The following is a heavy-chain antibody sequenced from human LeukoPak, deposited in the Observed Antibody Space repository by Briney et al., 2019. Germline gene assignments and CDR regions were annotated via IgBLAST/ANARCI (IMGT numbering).Heavy chain of an antibody. Sequence: SETLSLTCTVSGGSISSYYWSWLRQPPGKELEWIGNISYSGGTIYKDSLKGRVTISVDTSKNQFSLKVNSVTAADTAVYYCARQKLYFAPPMGFDYWGQGSLVTVSS. D-gene: IGHD3-9*01. CDR1: GGSISSYY. V-gene: IGHV4-59*01. CDR2: ISYSGGT. J-gene: IGHJ4*02. CDR3: ARQKLYFAPPMGFDY.